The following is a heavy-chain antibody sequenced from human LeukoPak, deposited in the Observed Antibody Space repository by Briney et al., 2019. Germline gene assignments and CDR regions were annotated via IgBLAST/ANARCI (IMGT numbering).Heavy chain of an antibody. CDR2: IIPIFGTA. V-gene: IGHV1-69*05. CDR3: ARDNHRYDFWSGYYEANYYYMDV. Sequence: SVKVSCKASGGTFSSYAISWVRQAPGQGVEWMGRIIPIFGTANYAQKFQGRVTITTDESTSTAYMELSSLRSEDTAVYYCARDNHRYDFWSGYYEANYYYMDVWGKGTTVTVSS. J-gene: IGHJ6*03. CDR1: GGTFSSYA. D-gene: IGHD3-3*01.